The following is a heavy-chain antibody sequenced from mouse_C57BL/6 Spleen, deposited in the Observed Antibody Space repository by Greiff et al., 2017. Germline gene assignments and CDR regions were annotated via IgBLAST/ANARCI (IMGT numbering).Heavy chain of an antibody. J-gene: IGHJ2*01. D-gene: IGHD1-1*01. V-gene: IGHV1-69*01. CDR2: IDPSDSYT. CDR3: ARMDYGSSYGGFDY. CDR1: GYTFTSYW. Sequence: QVQLQQPGAELVMPGASVKLSCKASGYTFTSYWMHWVKQRPGQGLEWIGEIDPSDSYTNYNQKFKGKSTLTVDKSSSTAYMQLSSLTSEDSAVYYCARMDYGSSYGGFDYWGQGTTLTVSS.